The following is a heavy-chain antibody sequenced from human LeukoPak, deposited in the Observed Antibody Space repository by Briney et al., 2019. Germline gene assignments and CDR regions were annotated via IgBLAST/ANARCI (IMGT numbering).Heavy chain of an antibody. CDR1: GFTVSSKY. CDR3: AGAVAGTVY. V-gene: IGHV3-53*01. CDR2: IYSGGST. D-gene: IGHD6-19*01. Sequence: PGGSLRLSCAASGFTVSSKYMSWVRQAPGKGLEWVSVIYSGGSTYYADSVKGRFTISRDISKNTLFLQMNNLRAEDTAVYYCAGAVAGTVYWGQGTLVTVSS. J-gene: IGHJ4*02.